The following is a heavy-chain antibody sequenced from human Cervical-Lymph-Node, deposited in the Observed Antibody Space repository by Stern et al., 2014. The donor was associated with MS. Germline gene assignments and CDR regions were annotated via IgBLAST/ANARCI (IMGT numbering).Heavy chain of an antibody. CDR3: ARDKMHAFDY. J-gene: IGHJ4*02. V-gene: IGHV1-18*01. CDR1: GYTFTTYG. CDR2: ISADSGNT. Sequence: VQLVESGTEVKKPGASVLVSCTASGYTFTTYGITWVRQAPGQGLEWMGWISADSGNTKYAQKFQDRVTMTRDTTTGTAYMEVRSLRSEDTAVYYCARDKMHAFDYWGQGTQVTVPS. D-gene: IGHD2-8*01.